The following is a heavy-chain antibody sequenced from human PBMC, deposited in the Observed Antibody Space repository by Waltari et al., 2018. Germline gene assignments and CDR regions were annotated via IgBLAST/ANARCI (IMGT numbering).Heavy chain of an antibody. CDR3: ARDLSPGTFDY. Sequence: QVQLVQSGAEVKKPGSSVKISCKASGYLFANYYMHWVRQAPGQGLEWVGIINPTGLSTTYAHKFQGRVTMTRDTSTNTVYMELSSLTSEDTAVYYCARDLSPGTFDYWGQGSLVTVSS. CDR1: GYLFANYY. CDR2: INPTGLST. J-gene: IGHJ4*02. V-gene: IGHV1-46*01. D-gene: IGHD3-3*02.